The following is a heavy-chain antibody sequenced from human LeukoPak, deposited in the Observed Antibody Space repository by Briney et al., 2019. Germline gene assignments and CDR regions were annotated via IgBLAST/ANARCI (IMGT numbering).Heavy chain of an antibody. CDR2: IYYSGNT. CDR3: AREDSGTSIDY. D-gene: IGHD1-26*01. CDR1: GGSITSYY. V-gene: IGHV4-59*01. Sequence: SETLSLTCTVSGGSITSYYYTWIRQPPPKGLEWIGYIYYSGNTNYNPSLKSRVTMSLDMSKIQFSLRLTSVTAADTAVYYCAREDSGTSIDYWGQGTLVTVSS. J-gene: IGHJ4*01.